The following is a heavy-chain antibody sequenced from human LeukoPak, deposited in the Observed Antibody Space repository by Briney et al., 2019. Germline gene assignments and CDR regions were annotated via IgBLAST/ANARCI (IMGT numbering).Heavy chain of an antibody. CDR2: IDPSDSYT. CDR1: RYSFTSYW. V-gene: IGHV5-10-1*01. J-gene: IGHJ4*02. D-gene: IGHD3-9*01. Sequence: GESLKISFKGSRYSFTSYWINWVRQMPGQGLEWMGRIDPSDSYTNFSPSSQGHVTISADKSISTAYLQWSSLKASDTAMYYCARLDYDILTGYGNIDYWGQGTLVTVSS. CDR3: ARLDYDILTGYGNIDY.